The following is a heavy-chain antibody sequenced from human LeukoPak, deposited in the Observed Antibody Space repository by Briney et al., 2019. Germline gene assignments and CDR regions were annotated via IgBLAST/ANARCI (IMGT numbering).Heavy chain of an antibody. V-gene: IGHV3-30*18. CDR1: GFTFSSYG. CDR3: AKDAVWFGELLGEDWFDP. Sequence: PGRSLRLSCAASGFTFSSYGMHWVRQAPGKGLEWVAVISYDGSNKYYADSVKGRFTTSRDNSKNTLYLQMNSLRAEDTAVYYCAKDAVWFGELLGEDWFDPWGRGTLVTVSS. J-gene: IGHJ5*02. CDR2: ISYDGSNK. D-gene: IGHD3-10*01.